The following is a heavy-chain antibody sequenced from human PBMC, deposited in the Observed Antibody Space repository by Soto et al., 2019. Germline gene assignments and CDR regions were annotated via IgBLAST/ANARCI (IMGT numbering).Heavy chain of an antibody. J-gene: IGHJ4*02. V-gene: IGHV4-34*01. Sequence: QVQLQQWGAGLLKPSETLSLTCAVYGGSLSGYYWSWIRQPPGKGLEWIGEINHSGSTNYNPSLKSRVTISVDTSKNQFSLKLSSVTAADTAVYYCARARYCTNGVCFGYWGQGTLVTVSS. CDR1: GGSLSGYY. CDR2: INHSGST. D-gene: IGHD2-8*01. CDR3: ARARYCTNGVCFGY.